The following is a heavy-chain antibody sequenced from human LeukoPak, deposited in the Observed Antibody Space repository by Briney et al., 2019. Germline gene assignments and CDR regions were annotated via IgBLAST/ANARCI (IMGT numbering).Heavy chain of an antibody. D-gene: IGHD2-15*01. V-gene: IGHV5-51*01. CDR1: GYSFTNNW. J-gene: IGHJ4*02. CDR3: ARLGGQLLRGHYYFDS. CDR2: INPGDSDI. Sequence: GKSLKISCKGSGYSFTNNWTGWVRQMPGKGLAWIGNINPGDSDIRYSPSFQGQVTISADKSINIAHLHWSSLKASDTAMYYCARLGGQLLRGHYYFDSWGQGTLVTVSS.